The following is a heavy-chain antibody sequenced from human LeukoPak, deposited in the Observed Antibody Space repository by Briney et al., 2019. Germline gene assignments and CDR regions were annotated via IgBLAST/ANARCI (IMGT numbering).Heavy chain of an antibody. CDR3: AKSTAPAGHYLDY. Sequence: GGSLRLPCAASGFIFSTYGMHWVRQAPGKGLEWVAIISYDGNDKDYADSVRGRFTISRDNSKNTLYLQMNSLRGEDTAVYYCAKSTAPAGHYLDYWGQGILVTVSS. D-gene: IGHD2-2*01. J-gene: IGHJ4*02. CDR2: ISYDGNDK. V-gene: IGHV3-30*18. CDR1: GFIFSTYG.